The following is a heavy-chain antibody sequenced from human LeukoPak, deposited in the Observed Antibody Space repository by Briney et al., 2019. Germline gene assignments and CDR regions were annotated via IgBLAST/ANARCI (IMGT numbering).Heavy chain of an antibody. CDR2: INHSGST. V-gene: IGHV4-34*01. CDR3: ARQLGYCSSTSCHKEIDY. Sequence: SETLSLTCAVYGGSFSGYYWSWIRQPPGKGLEWIGEINHSGSTNYNPSLKSRVTISVDTSKNQFSLKLSSETAADTAVYYCARQLGYCSSTSCHKEIDYWGQGTLVTVSS. J-gene: IGHJ4*02. CDR1: GGSFSGYY. D-gene: IGHD2-2*01.